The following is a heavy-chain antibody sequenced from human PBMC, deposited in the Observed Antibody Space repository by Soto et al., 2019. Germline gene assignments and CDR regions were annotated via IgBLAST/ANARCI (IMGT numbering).Heavy chain of an antibody. CDR1: GGSISSGGYY. CDR3: ARDRVKDYGDYDVGYAFDI. D-gene: IGHD4-17*01. CDR2: IYYSGST. V-gene: IGHV4-31*03. J-gene: IGHJ3*02. Sequence: SETLSLTCTVSGGSISSGGYYWSWIRQHPGKGLEWIGYIYYSGSTYYNPSLKSRVTISVDTSKNQFSLKLSSVTAADTAVYYCARDRVKDYGDYDVGYAFDIWGQGTMVTVSS.